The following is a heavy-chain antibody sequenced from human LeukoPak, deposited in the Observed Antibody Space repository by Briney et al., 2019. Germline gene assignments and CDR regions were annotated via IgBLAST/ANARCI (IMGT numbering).Heavy chain of an antibody. Sequence: SETLSLTCAVSGGSISSSNWWSWVRQPPGKGLEWIGEIYHSGSTNYNPSLKSRVTISVDTSKNQFSLKLSSVTAADTAVYYCARDRLRGDYGDYWGQGTLVTVSS. V-gene: IGHV4-4*02. CDR2: IYHSGST. J-gene: IGHJ4*02. CDR3: ARDRLRGDYGDY. D-gene: IGHD6-6*01. CDR1: GGSISSSNW.